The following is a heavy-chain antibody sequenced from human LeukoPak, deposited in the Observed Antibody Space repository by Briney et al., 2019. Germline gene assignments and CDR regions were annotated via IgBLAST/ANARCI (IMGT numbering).Heavy chain of an antibody. CDR1: GGSISSHY. D-gene: IGHD3-3*01. J-gene: IGHJ5*02. Sequence: PSETLSLTCTVSGGSISSHYWGWIRQPAGKGLEWIGRIYTSGSTNYNPSLQSRVTMSVDTSKNQFSLKLSSVTAADTAVYYCARAGLSGYLFSNWFDPWGQGTLVTVSS. CDR3: ARAGLSGYLFSNWFDP. V-gene: IGHV4-4*07. CDR2: IYTSGST.